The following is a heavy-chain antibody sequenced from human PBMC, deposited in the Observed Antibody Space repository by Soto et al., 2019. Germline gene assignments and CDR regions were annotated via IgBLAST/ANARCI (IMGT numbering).Heavy chain of an antibody. V-gene: IGHV4-61*03. CDR1: GDSVTSGSYY. D-gene: IGHD7-27*01. J-gene: IGHJ6*02. CDR3: AREWGLLPYYVMNV. Sequence: SETLSLTCIVSGDSVTSGSYYWTWLRQPPGKGLEWIGYISYTGRTKYNPSLQSRVTISVDTSKNDFSRNLSSVTAADTAVYFCAREWGLLPYYVMNVWGQETPVTVSS. CDR2: ISYTGRT.